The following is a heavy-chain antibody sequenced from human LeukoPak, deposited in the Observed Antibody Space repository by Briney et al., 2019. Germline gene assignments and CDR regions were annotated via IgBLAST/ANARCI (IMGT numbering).Heavy chain of an antibody. CDR1: GCSISSGYY. CDR3: ARDMGRSFYYYYMDV. CDR2: IYHSGST. V-gene: IGHV4-38-2*02. Sequence: PSETLSLTCTVSGCSISSGYYWGWIRQPPGKGLEWIGSIYHSGSTYYNPSLKSRVTISVDTSKNQFSLKLSSVTAADTAVYYCARDMGRSFYYYYMDVWGKGTTVTVSS. J-gene: IGHJ6*03. D-gene: IGHD3-10*01.